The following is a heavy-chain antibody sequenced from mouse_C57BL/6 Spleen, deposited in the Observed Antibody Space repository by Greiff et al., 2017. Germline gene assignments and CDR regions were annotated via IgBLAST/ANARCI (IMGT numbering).Heavy chain of an antibody. J-gene: IGHJ4*01. Sequence: VQLQQSGAELVRPGASVTLSCKASGYTFTDYEMHWVKQTPVHGLEWIGAIDPETGGTAYNQKFKGKAILTADKSSSTAYMELRSLTSEDSAVYYCTRSDLNYYGRYYAMDYWGQGTSVTVSS. CDR2: IDPETGGT. CDR3: TRSDLNYYGRYYAMDY. CDR1: GYTFTDYE. D-gene: IGHD1-1*01. V-gene: IGHV1-15*01.